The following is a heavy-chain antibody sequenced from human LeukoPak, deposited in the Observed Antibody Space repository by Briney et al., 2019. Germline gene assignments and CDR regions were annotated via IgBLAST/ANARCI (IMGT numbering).Heavy chain of an antibody. Sequence: GSVNVSCKASGYTFTSYGISWVRQAPGQGLEWMGWISAYNGNTNYAQKLQGRVTMTTDTSTSTAYMELRSLRSDDTAVYYCARVTAYYYDSSAPQGWWFDPWGQGTLVTVTS. CDR1: GYTFTSYG. CDR3: ARVTAYYYDSSAPQGWWFDP. J-gene: IGHJ5*02. CDR2: ISAYNGNT. D-gene: IGHD3-22*01. V-gene: IGHV1-18*01.